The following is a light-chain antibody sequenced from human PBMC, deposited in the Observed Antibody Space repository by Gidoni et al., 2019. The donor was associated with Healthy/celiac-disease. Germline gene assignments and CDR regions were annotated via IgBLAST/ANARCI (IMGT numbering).Light chain of an antibody. Sequence: DIQMTQSPSSLSSSVGDRVTITCRASQSISSYLNWYQQKPGKAPKLLIYAASSLQSGVPSRFSGRGSGKDFTLTISSLQPEEFATYYYQQSYSTPWTFGQGTKVEIK. CDR3: QQSYSTPWT. CDR1: QSISSY. J-gene: IGKJ1*01. CDR2: AAS. V-gene: IGKV1-39*01.